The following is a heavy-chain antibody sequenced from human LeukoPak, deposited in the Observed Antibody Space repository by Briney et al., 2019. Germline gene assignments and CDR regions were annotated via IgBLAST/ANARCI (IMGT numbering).Heavy chain of an antibody. CDR3: ARDPRRYFYGMDV. J-gene: IGHJ6*02. V-gene: IGHV3-23*01. CDR2: ISESGGRT. Sequence: GGSLRLSCAAAGFTFTSYAMSWVRQAPGKRPEWVSAISESGGRTYYADSVKGRFTISRDNSNNTLYLRMNSLRVEDTAVYYCARDPRRYFYGMDVWGQGTTVTVSS. CDR1: GFTFTSYA.